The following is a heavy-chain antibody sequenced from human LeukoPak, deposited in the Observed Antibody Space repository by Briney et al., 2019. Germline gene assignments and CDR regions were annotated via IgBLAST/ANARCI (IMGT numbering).Heavy chain of an antibody. CDR3: ARGPRMYSSSRYFDY. D-gene: IGHD6-13*01. CDR2: INHSGST. Sequence: SETLSLTCAVYGGSFSGYYWSWIRQPPGKGLEWLGEINHSGSTNYNPSLKSRVTISVDTSKNQFSLKLSSVTAADTAVYYCARGPRMYSSSRYFDYWGQGTLVTVSS. CDR1: GGSFSGYY. V-gene: IGHV4-34*01. J-gene: IGHJ4*02.